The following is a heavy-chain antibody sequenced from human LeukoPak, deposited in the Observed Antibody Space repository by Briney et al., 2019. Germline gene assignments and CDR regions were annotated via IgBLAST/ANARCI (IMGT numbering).Heavy chain of an antibody. CDR2: MNPNSGNT. J-gene: IGHJ6*02. D-gene: IGHD3-10*01. CDR1: GYTFTSYD. V-gene: IGHV1-8*01. CDR3: ARDQLWFGELSGMDV. Sequence: ASVKVSCKASGYTFTSYDINWVRQATGQGLEWMGWMNPNSGNTGYAQKFQGRVTITRDTSASTAYMELSSLRSEDTAVYYCARDQLWFGELSGMDVWGQGTTVTVSS.